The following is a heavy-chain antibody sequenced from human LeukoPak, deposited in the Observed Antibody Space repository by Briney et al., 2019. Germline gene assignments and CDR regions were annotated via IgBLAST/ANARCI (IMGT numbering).Heavy chain of an antibody. D-gene: IGHD3-22*01. CDR3: ARDLRLVRYYYDSSGYDYGMDV. V-gene: IGHV3-7*01. CDR2: IKQDGSEK. J-gene: IGHJ6*02. Sequence: GGSLRLSCAASGFTFSSYWMSWVRQAPGKGLEWVANIKQDGSEKYYVDSVKGRFTISRDNAKNSLYLQMNSLRAEDTAVYYCARDLRLVRYYYDSSGYDYGMDVWGQGTTVTVSS. CDR1: GFTFSSYW.